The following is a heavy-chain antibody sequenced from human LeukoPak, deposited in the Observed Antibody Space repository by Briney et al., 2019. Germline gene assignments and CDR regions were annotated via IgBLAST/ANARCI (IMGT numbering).Heavy chain of an antibody. V-gene: IGHV3-30*02. CDR2: IRYDGSSK. Sequence: GGSLRLSCAASGFTFSSYGMHWVRQAPGKGLEWVAFIRYDGSSKYYADSVKGRFTISRDNSKNTLYLQMNSLRAEDTAVYYCAKDDVGYCSSTSCRAYFDYWGQGTQVTVSS. CDR3: AKDDVGYCSSTSCRAYFDY. CDR1: GFTFSSYG. J-gene: IGHJ4*02. D-gene: IGHD2-2*01.